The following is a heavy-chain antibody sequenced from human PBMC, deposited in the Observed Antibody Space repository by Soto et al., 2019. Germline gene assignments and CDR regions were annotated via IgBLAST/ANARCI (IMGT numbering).Heavy chain of an antibody. V-gene: IGHV3-23*01. Sequence: PGGSLRLSCRASGFIFSSFAMTWVRQAPGKGLEWVSIISGSSRSTHSADSLKGRFTISRDNSKNTVYLQMSSLRAADTAVYYCAKLHDSSGSISSQGFDFRGQGTPVTVSS. CDR2: ISGSSRST. D-gene: IGHD3-22*01. J-gene: IGHJ4*02. CDR3: AKLHDSSGSISSQGFDF. CDR1: GFIFSSFA.